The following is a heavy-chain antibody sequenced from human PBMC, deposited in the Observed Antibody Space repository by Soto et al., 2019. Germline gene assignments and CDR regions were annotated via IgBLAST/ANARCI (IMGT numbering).Heavy chain of an antibody. V-gene: IGHV5-51*01. Sequence: ISLKGSGYSLTHYWIAWVGQMPGKGLEYMGIIYPSDSTNRYSPSFQGQVTISADKSISTAYLQWNSLKASDTAMYYCARHGFYGDYSSNYFDPWGQGTLVTVS. CDR2: IYPSDSTN. CDR3: ARHGFYGDYSSNYFDP. D-gene: IGHD4-17*01. J-gene: IGHJ5*02. CDR1: GYSLTHYW.